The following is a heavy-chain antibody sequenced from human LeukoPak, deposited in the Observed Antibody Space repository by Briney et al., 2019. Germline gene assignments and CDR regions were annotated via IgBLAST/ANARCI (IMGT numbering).Heavy chain of an antibody. J-gene: IGHJ2*01. D-gene: IGHD1-26*01. Sequence: GGSLRLSCAVSGVTLSTYAMSWARQAPGKGLEWVSGISSSGSGDNTYYADSVKGRFTISRDSSKNTLFLHMNNLRAEDTAIYYCANDRTVGAFYWDLDLWGRGTLVTVSS. CDR3: ANDRTVGAFYWDLDL. CDR2: ISSSGSGDNT. V-gene: IGHV3-23*01. CDR1: GVTLSTYA.